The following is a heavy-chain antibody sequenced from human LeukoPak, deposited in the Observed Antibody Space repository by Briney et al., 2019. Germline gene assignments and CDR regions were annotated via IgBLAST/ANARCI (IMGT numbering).Heavy chain of an antibody. Sequence: SETLFLTCTVSDDSISSGSYYWSWIRQPAGTGLEWIGRIYVTGTTNYNLSLKSRVTISINTSKMQFSLKLRSVTVEDTGVYYCARARLPYGPYFDSWGQGTLVTVSS. J-gene: IGHJ4*02. D-gene: IGHD4-17*01. V-gene: IGHV4-61*02. CDR2: IYVTGTT. CDR3: ARARLPYGPYFDS. CDR1: DDSISSGSYY.